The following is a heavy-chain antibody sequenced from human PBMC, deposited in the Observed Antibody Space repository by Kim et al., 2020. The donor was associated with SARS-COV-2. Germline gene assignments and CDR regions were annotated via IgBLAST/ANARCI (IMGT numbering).Heavy chain of an antibody. V-gene: IGHV3-33*01. CDR3: ARDGRGWYLLNYCDMDV. D-gene: IGHD6-19*01. CDR1: GFTFSSYA. CDR2: IWYDGSNK. Sequence: GGSLRLSCAASGFTFSSYAMHWVRQAPGKGLEWVAVIWYDGSNKYYADSVKGRFTISRDNSKNTLYLQMNSLRAEDTAVYYCARDGRGWYLLNYCDMDVWRQGHTVSVSS. J-gene: IGHJ6*02.